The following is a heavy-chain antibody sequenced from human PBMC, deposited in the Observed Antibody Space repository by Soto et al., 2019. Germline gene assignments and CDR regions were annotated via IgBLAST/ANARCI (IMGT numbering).Heavy chain of an antibody. D-gene: IGHD2-2*01. CDR3: ARTEGYSSTKGYYYYYMDV. CDR2: INHSGST. CDR1: GGSFSGYY. Sequence: SETLSLTCAVYGGSFSGYYWSWIRQPPGKGLEWIGEINHSGSTNYNPSLKSRVTISVDTSKNQFSLKLSSVTAADTAVYYCARTEGYSSTKGYYYYYMDVWGKGTTVTVAS. J-gene: IGHJ6*03. V-gene: IGHV4-34*01.